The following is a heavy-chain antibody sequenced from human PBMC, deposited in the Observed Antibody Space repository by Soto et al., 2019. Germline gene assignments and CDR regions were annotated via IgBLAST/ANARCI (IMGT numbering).Heavy chain of an antibody. D-gene: IGHD4-17*01. CDR1: GGSINSASYH. J-gene: IGHJ4*02. CDR2: IFYTGST. V-gene: IGHV4-31*03. Sequence: QVQLQESGPGLVQPSETLSLTSSASGGSINSASYHWSWLRQHPGKGLEFIGYIFYTGSTYYNPSLETRLTISVDTSKNHVSLRLNAVTAADTAVYYCARLDYGDSAFDSWGRGILVTVSS. CDR3: ARLDYGDSAFDS.